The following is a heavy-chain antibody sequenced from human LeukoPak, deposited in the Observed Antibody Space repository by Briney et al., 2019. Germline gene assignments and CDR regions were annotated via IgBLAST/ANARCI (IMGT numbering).Heavy chain of an antibody. CDR1: GGSISSYY. Sequence: ASETLSLTCTVSGGSISSYYWSWIRQPPGKGLEWIGYIYYSGSTNYNPSLKSRVTISVDTSKNQFSLKLSSVTAADTAVCYCARQRWLQDFDYWGQGTLVTVSS. J-gene: IGHJ4*02. D-gene: IGHD5-24*01. CDR2: IYYSGST. V-gene: IGHV4-59*01. CDR3: ARQRWLQDFDY.